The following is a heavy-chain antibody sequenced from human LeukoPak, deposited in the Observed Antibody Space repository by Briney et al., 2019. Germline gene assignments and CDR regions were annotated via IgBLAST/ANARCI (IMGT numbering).Heavy chain of an antibody. Sequence: GGSLRLSCAASGFTFSSHGMPWVRQAPGKGLEWVAVLSYDGSNKYYAHSVKGRFTISTDNSKNTLYLQMNSLRAEDTAVYYCAKEPGPWGQGTLVTVSS. CDR3: AKEPGP. J-gene: IGHJ5*02. V-gene: IGHV3-30*18. D-gene: IGHD1-14*01. CDR2: LSYDGSNK. CDR1: GFTFSSHG.